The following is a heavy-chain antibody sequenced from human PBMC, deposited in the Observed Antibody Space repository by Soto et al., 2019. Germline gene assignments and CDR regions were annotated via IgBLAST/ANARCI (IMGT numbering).Heavy chain of an antibody. CDR2: IIPIFGTA. CDR1: GGTFSSYA. Sequence: ASVKVSCKASGGTFSSYAISWVPQAPGQGLEWMGGIIPIFGTANYAQKFQGRVTITADESTTTAYMELSSLRSEDTAVYYCARDLKRYYDSSGYGYYYYGMDVWGQGTTVTVSS. V-gene: IGHV1-69*13. D-gene: IGHD3-22*01. CDR3: ARDLKRYYDSSGYGYYYYGMDV. J-gene: IGHJ6*02.